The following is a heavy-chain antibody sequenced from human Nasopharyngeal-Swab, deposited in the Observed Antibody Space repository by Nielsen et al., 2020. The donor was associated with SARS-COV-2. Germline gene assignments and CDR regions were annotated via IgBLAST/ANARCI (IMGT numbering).Heavy chain of an antibody. V-gene: IGHV4-59*01. Sequence: SETLSLTCTVSGGSISSYYWSWIRQPPGKGLEWIGYIYYSGSTNYNPSLKSRVTISVDTSKNQFSLKLSSVIAADTAVYYCASVVLGYCSGGSCYSYGWFDPWGQGTLVTVSS. J-gene: IGHJ5*02. CDR3: ASVVLGYCSGGSCYSYGWFDP. CDR1: GGSISSYY. D-gene: IGHD2-15*01. CDR2: IYYSGST.